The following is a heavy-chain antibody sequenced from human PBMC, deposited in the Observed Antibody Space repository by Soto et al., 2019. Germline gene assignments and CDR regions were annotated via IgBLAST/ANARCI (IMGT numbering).Heavy chain of an antibody. J-gene: IGHJ4*02. D-gene: IGHD2-15*01. CDR2: ISSSSSYI. CDR3: ARDRGGKKPYYFDY. Sequence: PGGSLRLSCAASGFTFSSYSMNWVRQAPGKGLEWVSSISSSSSYIYYADSVKGRFTISRDNAKNSLYLQMNSLRAEDTAVYYCARDRGGKKPYYFDYWGQGTLVTVSS. CDR1: GFTFSSYS. V-gene: IGHV3-21*01.